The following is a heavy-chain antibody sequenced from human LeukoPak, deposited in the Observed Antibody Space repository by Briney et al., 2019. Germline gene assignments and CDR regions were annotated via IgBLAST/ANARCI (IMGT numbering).Heavy chain of an antibody. V-gene: IGHV3-30*18. J-gene: IGHJ4*02. Sequence: PGGSLRLSCAASGSTFSTYGMHWVRQAPGKGLEWVAVISYDGTNKYYADSVKGRFTISRDNSKNTLYLQMNSLRAEDTAVYYCAKGASKFTVTTYFDSWGQGTLVTVSS. CDR2: ISYDGTNK. CDR1: GSTFSTYG. D-gene: IGHD4-17*01. CDR3: AKGASKFTVTTYFDS.